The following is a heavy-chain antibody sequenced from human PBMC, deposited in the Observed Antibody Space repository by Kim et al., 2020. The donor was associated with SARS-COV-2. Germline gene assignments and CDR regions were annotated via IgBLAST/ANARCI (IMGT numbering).Heavy chain of an antibody. D-gene: IGHD2-15*01. CDR1: GYTFTSYA. CDR3: ARERGVVVAGGWFDP. Sequence: ASVKVSCKASGYTFTSYAMHWVRQAPGQRLEWMGWINAGNGNTKYSQKFQGRVTITRDTSASTAYMELSSLRSEDTAVYYCARERGVVVAGGWFDPWGQGTLVTVSS. J-gene: IGHJ5*02. CDR2: INAGNGNT. V-gene: IGHV1-3*01.